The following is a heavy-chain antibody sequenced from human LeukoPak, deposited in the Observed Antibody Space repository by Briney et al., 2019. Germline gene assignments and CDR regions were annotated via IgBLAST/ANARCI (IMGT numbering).Heavy chain of an antibody. V-gene: IGHV3-48*03. D-gene: IGHD6-19*01. CDR1: GFTFSSYE. Sequence: PGGSLRLSCAASGFTFSSYEMNWVRQAPGKVLEWVSYISSSGSTIYYADSVKGQFTISRDDSKNTLYLQMNNLRVEDTALYYCAKGGSVAGRFDPWGQGTLVTVSS. CDR3: AKGGSVAGRFDP. J-gene: IGHJ5*02. CDR2: ISSSGSTI.